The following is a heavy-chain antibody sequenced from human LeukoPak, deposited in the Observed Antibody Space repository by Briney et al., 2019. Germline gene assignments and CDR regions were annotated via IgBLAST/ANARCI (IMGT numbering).Heavy chain of an antibody. CDR1: GGSISSYY. J-gene: IGHJ3*02. V-gene: IGHV4-59*01. D-gene: IGHD1-26*01. CDR2: IYYSGST. CDR3: ARDVVGAIAFDI. Sequence: SGTLSLTCTVSGGSISSYYWSWLRQPPGKGLEWIGYIYYSGSTNYNPSLKSRVTISVDTSKNQFSLKLSSVTAADTAVYYCARDVVGAIAFDIWGQGTMVTVSS.